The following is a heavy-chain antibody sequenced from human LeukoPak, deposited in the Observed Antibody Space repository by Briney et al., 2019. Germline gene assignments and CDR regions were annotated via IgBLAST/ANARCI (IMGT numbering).Heavy chain of an antibody. CDR1: GFTFDDYA. CDR2: ISWNSGSI. Sequence: GGSLRLSCAASGFTFDDYAMHWVRQAPGKGLEWVSGISWNSGSIGYADSVKGRFTISRDNAKNSLYLQMNSLRAEDTAMYYCAKDDCSSTSCFFDYWGQGTLVTVSS. V-gene: IGHV3-9*01. CDR3: AKDDCSSTSCFFDY. J-gene: IGHJ4*02. D-gene: IGHD2-2*01.